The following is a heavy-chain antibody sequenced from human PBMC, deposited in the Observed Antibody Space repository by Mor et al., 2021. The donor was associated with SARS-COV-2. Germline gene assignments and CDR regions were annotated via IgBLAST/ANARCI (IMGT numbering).Heavy chain of an antibody. V-gene: IGHV6-1*01. CDR3: ARGLALTGIGHDY. D-gene: IGHD6-19*01. Sequence: SVKSRITINPYTSKNQFSLQLNSVTPEDTAVYYCARGLALTGIGHDYWGQGTLVAVSS. J-gene: IGHJ4*02.